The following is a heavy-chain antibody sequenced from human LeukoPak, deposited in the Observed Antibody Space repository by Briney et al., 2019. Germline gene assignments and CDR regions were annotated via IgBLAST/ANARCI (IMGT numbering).Heavy chain of an antibody. Sequence: PGGSLRLSCAASGFTFSSYAMSWVRQAPGKGLEWVSTISGGGVTTYYADSVKGRLTISRDNSKNTVSLQMNSLRDDDTAVYFCARESPVAAVGRSWFDPWGQGTLVTASS. CDR1: GFTFSSYA. CDR3: ARESPVAAVGRSWFDP. D-gene: IGHD6-13*01. CDR2: ISGGGVTT. V-gene: IGHV3-23*01. J-gene: IGHJ5*02.